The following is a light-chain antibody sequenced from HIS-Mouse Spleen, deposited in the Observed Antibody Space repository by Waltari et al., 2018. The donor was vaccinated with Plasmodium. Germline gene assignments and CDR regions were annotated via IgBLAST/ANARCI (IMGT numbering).Light chain of an antibody. V-gene: IGLV3-27*01. CDR2: KDS. Sequence: SYELTQPSSVSVSPGQTARITCSGDVLAKKYARWFQQKPGQAPVLVIYKDSERPSGIPERFPGSSSGTTFTLTISGAQVEDEADYYCYSAADNNLVFGGGTKLTVL. CDR3: YSAADNNLV. J-gene: IGLJ3*02. CDR1: VLAKKY.